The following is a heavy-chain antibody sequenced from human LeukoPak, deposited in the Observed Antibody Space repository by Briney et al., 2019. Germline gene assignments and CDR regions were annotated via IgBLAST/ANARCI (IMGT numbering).Heavy chain of an antibody. V-gene: IGHV1-69*05. CDR2: IIPIFGTA. D-gene: IGHD1-26*01. Sequence: SVKVSCKASGGTFSSYAISWVRQAPGQGLEWMRGIIPIFGTANYAQKFQGRVTITTDESTSTAYMELSSLRSEDTAVYYCAREGGGSYYFNWFDPWGQGTLVTVSS. CDR3: AREGGGSYYFNWFDP. J-gene: IGHJ5*02. CDR1: GGTFSSYA.